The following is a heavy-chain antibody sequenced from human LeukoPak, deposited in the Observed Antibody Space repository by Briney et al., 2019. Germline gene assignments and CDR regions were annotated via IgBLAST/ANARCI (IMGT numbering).Heavy chain of an antibody. CDR2: ISGSGGST. Sequence: GSLRLSCAASGGTFSSHAMSWVRQAPGEGLEWVSAISGSGGSTYYADSVKGRFTISRDNSKNTLYLQMNSLRAEDTAVYYCAKGNIVGAAGGAFDIWGQGTMVTVSS. CDR1: GGTFSSHA. D-gene: IGHD1-26*01. CDR3: AKGNIVGAAGGAFDI. J-gene: IGHJ3*02. V-gene: IGHV3-23*01.